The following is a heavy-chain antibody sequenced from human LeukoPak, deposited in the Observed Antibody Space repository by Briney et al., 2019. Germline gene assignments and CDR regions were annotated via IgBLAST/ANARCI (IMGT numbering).Heavy chain of an antibody. CDR1: GGSISSSNW. CDR2: IYHSGST. D-gene: IGHD4-17*01. CDR3: ARRGASYGDSNFDY. J-gene: IGHJ4*02. Sequence: SETLSLTCAVSGGSISSSNWWSWVRQPPGKGLEWIGEIYHSGSTNYNPSLKSRVTISVDKSKNQFSLKLSSVTAADTAVYYCARRGASYGDSNFDYWGQGTLVTVSS. V-gene: IGHV4-4*02.